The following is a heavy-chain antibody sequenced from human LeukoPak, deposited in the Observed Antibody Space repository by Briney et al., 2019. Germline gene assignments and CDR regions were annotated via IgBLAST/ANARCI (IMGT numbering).Heavy chain of an antibody. CDR3: ARLSPDCSGGSCYWFDP. D-gene: IGHD2-15*01. Sequence: SETLSLTCTVSGGSIRNYYWSWIRQPPGKGLECIGHIYYSGSTKYNPSLKSRVTISVDTSKNQFSLKLSSVTAADTAVYYCARLSPDCSGGSCYWFDPWGQGTLVTVSS. V-gene: IGHV4-59*12. CDR1: GGSIRNYY. J-gene: IGHJ5*02. CDR2: IYYSGST.